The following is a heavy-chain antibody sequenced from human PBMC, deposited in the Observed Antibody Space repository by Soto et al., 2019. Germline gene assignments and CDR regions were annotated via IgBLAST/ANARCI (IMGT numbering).Heavy chain of an antibody. CDR1: GFTFNSYA. D-gene: IGHD1-7*01. CDR3: ARESEDLTSNFDP. Sequence: GGSLRLSCAASGFTFNSYAMSWVRQAPGKGLEWVSSISSTTNYIYYADSMKGRFTVSRDNAKNSVYLEMNSLSAEDTALYYCARESEDLTSNFDPWGQGTLVTVSS. V-gene: IGHV3-21*01. J-gene: IGHJ5*02. CDR2: ISSTTNYI.